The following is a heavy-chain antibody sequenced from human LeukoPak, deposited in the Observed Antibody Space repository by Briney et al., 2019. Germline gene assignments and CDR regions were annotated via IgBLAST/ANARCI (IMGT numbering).Heavy chain of an antibody. V-gene: IGHV3-23*01. J-gene: IGHJ4*02. CDR1: GFTFSSYA. Sequence: GGSLRLSCAASGFTFSSYAMSWVRQAPGKGLEWVSAISGSGGSTYYADSVKGRFTISRDNSKNTLYLQMNSLRAEDTAVYYCANPLANDYGDYKVDYWGQGTLVTVSS. CDR2: ISGSGGST. D-gene: IGHD4-17*01. CDR3: ANPLANDYGDYKVDY.